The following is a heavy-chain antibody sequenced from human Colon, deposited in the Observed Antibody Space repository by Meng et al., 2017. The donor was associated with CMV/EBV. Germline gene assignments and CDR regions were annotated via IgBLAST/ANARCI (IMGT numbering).Heavy chain of an antibody. CDR3: ARATKSSCWEVLDY. Sequence: QLQLQPSGRWLLKPAGSPSLTCAVYGESFGGYYWTWIRPPQGRGLEWIGESNYTGSTNYSPSLKSRVTISLDTSKNQFSLKLNSVTAADTAVYYCARATKSSCWEVLDYWGHGTLVTVSS. V-gene: IGHV4-34*01. J-gene: IGHJ4*01. CDR2: SNYTGST. CDR1: GESFGGYY. D-gene: IGHD2-2*01.